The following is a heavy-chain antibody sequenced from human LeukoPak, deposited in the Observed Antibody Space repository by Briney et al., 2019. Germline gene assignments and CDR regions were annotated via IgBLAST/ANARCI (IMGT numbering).Heavy chain of an antibody. CDR1: GGSISSYY. CDR3: ARGIFEYSSSYKDYYYMDV. J-gene: IGHJ6*03. CDR2: IYTSGST. D-gene: IGHD6-6*01. V-gene: IGHV4-4*07. Sequence: SETLSLTCTVSGGSISSYYWSRIRQPAGKGLEWIGRIYTSGSTNYNPSLKSRVTMSVDTSKNQFSLKLSSVTAADTAVYYCARGIFEYSSSYKDYYYMDVWGKGTTVTVSS.